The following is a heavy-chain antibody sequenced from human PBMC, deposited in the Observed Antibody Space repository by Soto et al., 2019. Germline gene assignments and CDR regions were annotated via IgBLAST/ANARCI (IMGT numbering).Heavy chain of an antibody. Sequence: EVQLVESGGGLVQPGGSLRLSCVASGFTFNYYWMHWVRQAPGKGLVWVSRIQSDGSSPAYVDSVKGRFTISRDNAKNTLNRQMNNLRAEDTAVSYCARGGDPDYWGQGTLVTVSS. CDR2: IQSDGSSP. D-gene: IGHD2-21*02. CDR3: ARGGDPDY. CDR1: GFTFNYYW. V-gene: IGHV3-74*01. J-gene: IGHJ4*02.